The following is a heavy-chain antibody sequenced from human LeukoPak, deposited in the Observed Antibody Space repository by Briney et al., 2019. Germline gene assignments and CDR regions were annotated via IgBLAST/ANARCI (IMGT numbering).Heavy chain of an antibody. V-gene: IGHV4-34*12. J-gene: IGHJ4*02. CDR3: ARGAPGY. D-gene: IGHD4/OR15-4a*01. CDR1: GGAFSSYP. CDR2: IVHSGST. Sequence: PSETPSLTCAVYGGAFSSYPWTWIPQPPGKGLEWIGQIVHSGSTKYNPSLNGRVTMSVDTSKNQFSLKLTSVTAADTAVYYCARGAPGYWGQGTLVTVSS.